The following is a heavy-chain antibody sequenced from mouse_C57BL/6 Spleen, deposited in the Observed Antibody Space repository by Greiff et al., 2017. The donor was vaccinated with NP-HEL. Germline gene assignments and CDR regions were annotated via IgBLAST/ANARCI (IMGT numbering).Heavy chain of an antibody. V-gene: IGHV2-5*01. CDR1: GFSLTSYG. Sequence: QVQLQQSGPGLVQPSQSLSITCTVSGFSLTSYGVHWVRQSPGKGLEWLGVIWRGGSTDYNAAFMSRLSITKDNSKSQVFFKMNSLQADDTAIYYCDKAVYYGNLYAMDYWGQGTSVTVSS. CDR2: IWRGGST. CDR3: DKAVYYGNLYAMDY. D-gene: IGHD2-1*01. J-gene: IGHJ4*01.